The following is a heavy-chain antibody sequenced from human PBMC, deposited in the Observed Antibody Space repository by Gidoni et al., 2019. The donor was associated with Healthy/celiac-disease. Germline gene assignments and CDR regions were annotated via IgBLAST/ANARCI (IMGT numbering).Heavy chain of an antibody. J-gene: IGHJ4*02. V-gene: IGHV3-23*01. D-gene: IGHD6-19*01. CDR3: AKALGQWLYYFDY. Sequence: GRFTISRDNSKNTLYLQMNSLRAEDTAVYYCAKALGQWLYYFDYWGQGTLVTVSS.